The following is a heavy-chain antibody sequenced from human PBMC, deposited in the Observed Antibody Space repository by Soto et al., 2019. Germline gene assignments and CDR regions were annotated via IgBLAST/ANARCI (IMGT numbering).Heavy chain of an antibody. CDR2: TYYRSKWYN. V-gene: IGHV6-1*01. J-gene: IGHJ3*01. D-gene: IGHD3-22*01. Sequence: SQTLSLTCAISGDSVSSNSAAWNWIRQSPSRDLEWLGRTYYRSKWYNDYAVSVKSRITINPDTSKNQFSLQLNSVTPEDTAVYYCARAVGYRSGSDDAFDVWGQGTMVTVSS. CDR3: ARAVGYRSGSDDAFDV. CDR1: GDSVSSNSAA.